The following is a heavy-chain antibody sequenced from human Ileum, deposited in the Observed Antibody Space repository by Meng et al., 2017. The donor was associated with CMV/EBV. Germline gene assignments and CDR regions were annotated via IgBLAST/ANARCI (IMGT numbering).Heavy chain of an antibody. V-gene: IGHV3-30-3*01. CDR1: GFTFSSYA. CDR3: ATPVYYDSSGYKY. CDR2: ISYDGSNK. Sequence: GESLKISCAASGFTFSSYAMHWVRQAPGKGLEWVAVISYDGSNKYYADSVKGRFTISRDNSKNTLYLQMNSLRAEDTAVYYCATPVYYDSSGYKYWGQGTLITVSS. J-gene: IGHJ4*02. D-gene: IGHD3-22*01.